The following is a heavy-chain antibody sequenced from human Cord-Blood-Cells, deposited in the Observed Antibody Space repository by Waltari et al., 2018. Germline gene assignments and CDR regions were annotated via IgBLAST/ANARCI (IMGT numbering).Heavy chain of an antibody. V-gene: IGHV4-30-4*08. Sequence: QVQLQESGPGLVKPSQTLSLTCTVSGGSISSGDYYCSWIRQPPGKGLEWIGYIYYSGSTYYNPSLKSRVTISVDTSKNQFSLKLSSVTAADTAVYYCARDIATYSVWGYFDLWGRGTLVTVSS. CDR1: GGSISSGDYY. CDR2: IYYSGST. CDR3: ARDIATYSVWGYFDL. D-gene: IGHD1-26*01. J-gene: IGHJ2*01.